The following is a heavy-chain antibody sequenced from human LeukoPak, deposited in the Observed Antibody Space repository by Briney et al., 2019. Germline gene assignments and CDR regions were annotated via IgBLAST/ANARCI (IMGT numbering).Heavy chain of an antibody. V-gene: IGHV3-23*01. CDR3: AEGQYYDYVWGSSSFFL. Sequence: GSLRLSCAASGFTFSSYAMSWVRQAPGKGLEWVSAISGSGGSTYYADSVKGRFTISRDNSKNTLYLQMNSLRAEDTAVYYCAEGQYYDYVWGSSSFFLWGQGTLVTVSS. D-gene: IGHD3-16*01. J-gene: IGHJ4*02. CDR1: GFTFSSYA. CDR2: ISGSGGST.